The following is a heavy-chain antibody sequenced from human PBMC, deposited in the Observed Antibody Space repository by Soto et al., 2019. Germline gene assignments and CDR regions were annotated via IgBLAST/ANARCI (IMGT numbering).Heavy chain of an antibody. V-gene: IGHV3-48*01. Sequence: EVQLVESGGGLVQPGGSLRLSCAASGFTFSSYNMNWVRQAPGKGLEWISDISLSSSTIFYADSVKGRFTISRDNAKNSLYLQMNSLRAEDTAVYYYARDSRNYYYYMDAWGKGTTVTVSS. J-gene: IGHJ6*03. CDR2: ISLSSSTI. CDR3: ARDSRNYYYYMDA. CDR1: GFTFSSYN.